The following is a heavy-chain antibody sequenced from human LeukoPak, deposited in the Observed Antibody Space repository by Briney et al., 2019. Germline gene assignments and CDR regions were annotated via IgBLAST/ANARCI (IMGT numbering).Heavy chain of an antibody. CDR3: ARDRPHYYDSSGYFDY. J-gene: IGHJ4*02. D-gene: IGHD3-22*01. CDR1: GFTVISNY. V-gene: IGHV3-48*03. CDR2: ISSSGSTI. Sequence: GGSLRLSCAASGFTVISNYMSWVRQAPGKGLEWVSYISSSGSTIYYADSVKGRFTISRDNAKNSLYLQMNSLRAEDTAVYYCARDRPHYYDSSGYFDYWGQGTLVTVSS.